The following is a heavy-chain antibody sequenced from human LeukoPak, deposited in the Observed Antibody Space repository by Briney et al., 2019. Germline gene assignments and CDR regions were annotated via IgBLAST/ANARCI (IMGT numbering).Heavy chain of an antibody. Sequence: SGTLSLTCAVSGGSINSSNWWSWVRQPPGKGLEWIGEIYHSGSTNYNPSLKSRVTISVDKSKNQFSLKLSSVTAADTAVYYCARKRAPYYDILTGPNNNWFDPWGQGTLVTVSS. V-gene: IGHV4-4*02. J-gene: IGHJ5*02. CDR1: GGSINSSNW. D-gene: IGHD3-9*01. CDR2: IYHSGST. CDR3: ARKRAPYYDILTGPNNNWFDP.